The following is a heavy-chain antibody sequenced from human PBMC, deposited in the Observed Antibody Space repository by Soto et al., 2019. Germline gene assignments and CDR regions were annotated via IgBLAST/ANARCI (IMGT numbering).Heavy chain of an antibody. V-gene: IGHV4-30-4*01. CDR2: IYYSGST. CDR1: GGSISSGDYY. J-gene: IGHJ5*02. Sequence: SETLSLTCTVSGGSISSGDYYWSWIRQPPGKGLEWIGYIYYSGSTYYNPSLKSRVTISVDTSKNQFSLKLSSVTAADTAVYYCARSSVAGTLVWFDPWGQGTLVTVS. CDR3: ARSSVAGTLVWFDP. D-gene: IGHD6-19*01.